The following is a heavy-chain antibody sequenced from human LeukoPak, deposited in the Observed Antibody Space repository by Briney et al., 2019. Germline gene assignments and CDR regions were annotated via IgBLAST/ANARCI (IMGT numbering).Heavy chain of an antibody. D-gene: IGHD3-10*01. J-gene: IGHJ6*03. CDR1: GGSISSGDYY. CDR3: ARGRYYYGSGNALDYYYYYMDV. V-gene: IGHV4-61*08. CDR2: IYYSGST. Sequence: SETLSLTCTVSGGSISSGDYYWSWIRQPPGKGLEWIGNIYYSGSTNYNPSLKSRVTISVDTSKNQFSLKLSSVTAADTAVYYCARGRYYYGSGNALDYYYYYMDVWGKGTTVTVSS.